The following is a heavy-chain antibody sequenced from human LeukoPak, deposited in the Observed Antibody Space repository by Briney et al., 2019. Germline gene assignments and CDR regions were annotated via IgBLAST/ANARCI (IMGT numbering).Heavy chain of an antibody. Sequence: SETLSLTCTISGASISNFYWSWIRQPAGKGLEWIGRIYTTGSTDYNPSLKSRVTMSVDTSKNQFSLKLSSVTAADTAVYYCARGPPPDFDCWGQGTLVTVSS. CDR3: ARGPPPDFDC. CDR2: IYTTGST. V-gene: IGHV4-4*07. J-gene: IGHJ4*02. CDR1: GASISNFY.